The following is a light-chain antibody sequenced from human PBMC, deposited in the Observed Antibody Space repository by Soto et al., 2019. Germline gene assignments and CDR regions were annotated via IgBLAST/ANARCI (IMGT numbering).Light chain of an antibody. CDR3: QHYDSSLWT. CDR1: RSVSGTN. J-gene: IGKJ1*01. CDR2: GAS. V-gene: IGKV3-20*01. Sequence: EFVLTQSPSFLSLYPGERATLSCRASRSVSGTNLVWYQQKPGQAPRLLIYGASSRATGVPDRFSGSGSRTDYTLTISRLEPEDSAVYYCQHYDSSLWTFGQGTKVEIK.